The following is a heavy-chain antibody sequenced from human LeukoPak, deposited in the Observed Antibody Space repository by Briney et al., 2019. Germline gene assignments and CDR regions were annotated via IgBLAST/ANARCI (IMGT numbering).Heavy chain of an antibody. J-gene: IGHJ4*02. CDR2: ISGRGSTT. Sequence: QPVGTLRLSCAASGFTLSSYAMSWVRQAPGKGLEWVSGISGRGSTTYYADSVKGRCTFSRDNTKNTLYLKMNSLRAEDTAIYYCAKRSSGDYFDYWGPGTLVTVSS. D-gene: IGHD6-25*01. CDR1: GFTLSSYA. V-gene: IGHV3-23*01. CDR3: AKRSSGDYFDY.